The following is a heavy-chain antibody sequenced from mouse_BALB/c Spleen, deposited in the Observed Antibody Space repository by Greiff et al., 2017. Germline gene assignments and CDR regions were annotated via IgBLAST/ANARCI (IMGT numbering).Heavy chain of an antibody. CDR3: ASSPSTMITTYFDY. Sequence: EVQVVESGGDLVKPGGSLKLSCAASGFTFSSYGMSWVRQTPDKRLEWVATISSGGSYTYYPDSVKGRFTISRDNAKNTLYLQMSSLKSEDTAMYYCASSPSTMITTYFDYWGQGTTLTVSS. V-gene: IGHV5-6*01. CDR2: ISSGGSYT. D-gene: IGHD2-4*01. CDR1: GFTFSSYG. J-gene: IGHJ2*01.